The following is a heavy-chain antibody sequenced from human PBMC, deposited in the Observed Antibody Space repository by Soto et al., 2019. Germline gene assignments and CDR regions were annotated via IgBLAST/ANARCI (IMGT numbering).Heavy chain of an antibody. Sequence: QVQLQESGPGLVKPSETLSLTCTVSGGSISSYYWSWIRQPPGKGLEWIGYIYYTGSTNYNPSLNSRVTISVDTSKNQFSLKLSSVTAADTAVYYCAREVSWFDPWGQGTLVTVSS. V-gene: IGHV4-59*01. J-gene: IGHJ5*02. CDR3: AREVSWFDP. CDR2: IYYTGST. D-gene: IGHD3-16*02. CDR1: GGSISSYY.